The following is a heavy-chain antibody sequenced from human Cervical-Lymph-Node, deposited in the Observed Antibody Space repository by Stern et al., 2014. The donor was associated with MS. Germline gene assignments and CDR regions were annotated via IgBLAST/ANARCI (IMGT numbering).Heavy chain of an antibody. CDR3: ARGLMYYDILTGYRH. CDR2: INHSGST. Sequence: QVQLQQWGAGLLKPSETLSLTCAVYGGSFSGYYWSWIRQPPGKGLEWIGEINHSGSTNYTPSLKSRVTISGDPSKNQFSLKLSSGTAADTAVYYCARGLMYYDILTGYRHWGQGTLVTVSS. V-gene: IGHV4-34*01. D-gene: IGHD3-9*01. CDR1: GGSFSGYY. J-gene: IGHJ4*02.